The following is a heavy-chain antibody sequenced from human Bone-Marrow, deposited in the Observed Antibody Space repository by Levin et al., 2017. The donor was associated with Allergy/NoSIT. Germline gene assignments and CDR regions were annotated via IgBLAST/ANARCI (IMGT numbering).Heavy chain of an antibody. Sequence: AASVKVSCKASGYTFTDYAMTWVRQAPGQGLEWMGWINTRNGNPTYAQGFKGRFVFSLDTSVSTAYLQITSLNAEDTAIYYCARRVHQRLVPLEFWGQGTLVTVSS. D-gene: IGHD3-9*01. V-gene: IGHV7-4-1*02. CDR1: GYTFTDYA. J-gene: IGHJ4*02. CDR2: INTRNGNP. CDR3: ARRVHQRLVPLEF.